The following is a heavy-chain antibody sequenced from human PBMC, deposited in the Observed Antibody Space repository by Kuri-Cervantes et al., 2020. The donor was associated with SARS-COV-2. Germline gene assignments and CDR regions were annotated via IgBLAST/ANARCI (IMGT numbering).Heavy chain of an antibody. Sequence: GESLKISCAASGFTFSSYAMNWVRQAPGKGLEWVSSISGSGGSTYYADSVKGRFTISRDNSKNTLYLQMNSLRAEDTAVYYCAKELGGYIGYWGQGTLVTVSS. V-gene: IGHV3-23*01. J-gene: IGHJ4*02. CDR3: AKELGGYIGY. D-gene: IGHD3-22*01. CDR2: ISGSGGST. CDR1: GFTFSSYA.